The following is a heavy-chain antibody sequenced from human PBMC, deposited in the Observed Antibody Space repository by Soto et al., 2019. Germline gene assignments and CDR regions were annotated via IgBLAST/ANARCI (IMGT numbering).Heavy chain of an antibody. CDR3: ARFGDGGSYLAY. CDR2: IYYSGPT. Sequence: QLQLQESGPGLVKPSETLSLTCTVSGGSISSSSYYWGWIRQPPGKGLAWIGSIYYSGPTYYNPSLKHRVTISVDTAKNQFSLKLTSVTAADTAVYYYARFGDGGSYLAYWGQGTLVTVSS. D-gene: IGHD1-26*01. J-gene: IGHJ4*02. V-gene: IGHV4-39*01. CDR1: GGSISSSSYY.